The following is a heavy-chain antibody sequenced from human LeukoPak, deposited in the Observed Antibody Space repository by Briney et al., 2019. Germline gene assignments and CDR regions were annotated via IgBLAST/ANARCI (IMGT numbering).Heavy chain of an antibody. CDR1: VYTLSNAW. CDR3: TTATGSYGPFLFDY. Sequence: GGSLRLSCAASVYTLSNAWMSWVRQAPGKGLECVGRIKSKTDGGTTDYAAPVKGRFTSSRDDSKNTLYLQMNSLKTEDTAVYYCTTATGSYGPFLFDYWGQGTLVTVSS. D-gene: IGHD1-26*01. J-gene: IGHJ4*02. CDR2: IKSKTDGGTT. V-gene: IGHV3-15*01.